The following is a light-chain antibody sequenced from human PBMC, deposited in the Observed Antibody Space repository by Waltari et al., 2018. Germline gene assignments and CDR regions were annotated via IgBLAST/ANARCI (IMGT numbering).Light chain of an antibody. CDR1: QSVGRS. CDR2: DAS. V-gene: IGKV3-20*01. CDR3: QMYVRLPAT. Sequence: EIVLTQSPGTLSLSPGERATLSCRASQSVGRSLAWYQQKPGQAHRLLIYDASRRATGVPDSFSGSGSGTDFSLTISRLEPEDFAVYYCQMYVRLPATFGQGTKVEIK. J-gene: IGKJ1*01.